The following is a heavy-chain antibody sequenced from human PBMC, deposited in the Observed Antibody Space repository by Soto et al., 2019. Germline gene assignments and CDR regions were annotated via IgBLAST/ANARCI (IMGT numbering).Heavy chain of an antibody. CDR1: GGTFSSYA. D-gene: IGHD3-10*01. CDR2: IIPIFGTA. V-gene: IGHV1-69*13. J-gene: IGHJ6*02. Sequence: SVKVSCKASGGTFSSYAISWVRQAPGQGLEWMGGIIPIFGTANYAQKFQGRVTITADESTSTAYTELSSLRSEDTAVYYCARVGATMVRGVNDYYYYGMDVWGQGTTVTVSS. CDR3: ARVGATMVRGVNDYYYYGMDV.